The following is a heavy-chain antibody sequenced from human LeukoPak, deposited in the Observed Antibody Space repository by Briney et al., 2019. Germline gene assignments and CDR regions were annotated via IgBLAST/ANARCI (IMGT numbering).Heavy chain of an antibody. J-gene: IGHJ5*02. Sequence: GESLKISCKGSGYSFTSYWIGWVRQMPGKGLEWMGIIYPGDSDTRYSPSFQGQVTISADKSISTAYLQWSSLKALDTAMYYCARAGYSSSWYRWFDPWGQGTLVTVSS. D-gene: IGHD6-13*01. CDR1: GYSFTSYW. CDR3: ARAGYSSSWYRWFDP. V-gene: IGHV5-51*01. CDR2: IYPGDSDT.